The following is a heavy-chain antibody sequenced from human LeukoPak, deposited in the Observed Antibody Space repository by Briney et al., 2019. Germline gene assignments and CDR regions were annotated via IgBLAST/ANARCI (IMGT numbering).Heavy chain of an antibody. J-gene: IGHJ3*02. CDR1: GFTFSSYA. V-gene: IGHV3-23*01. CDR2: ISGSGGST. D-gene: IGHD1-26*01. Sequence: PGGSLRLSCAASGFTFSSYAMSWVRQAPGKGLGWVSAISGSGGSTYYADSVKGRFTISRDNSKNTLYLQMNSLRAEDTAVYYCGKNRYSGSLSPFDIWGQGTMVTVSS. CDR3: GKNRYSGSLSPFDI.